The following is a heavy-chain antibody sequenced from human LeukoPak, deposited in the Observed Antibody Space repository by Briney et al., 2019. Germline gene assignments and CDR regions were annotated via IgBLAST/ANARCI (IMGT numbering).Heavy chain of an antibody. Sequence: ASVKVSCKASGYTFTSYGISWVRQAPGQGLEWMGWISAYNGNTNYAQKLQGRVTMTTDTSTSIAYMELRSLRSDDTAVYYCARDKMSGGYCSSTSCYNAFDIWGQGTMVTVSS. CDR3: ARDKMSGGYCSSTSCYNAFDI. D-gene: IGHD2-2*02. J-gene: IGHJ3*02. CDR1: GYTFTSYG. V-gene: IGHV1-18*01. CDR2: ISAYNGNT.